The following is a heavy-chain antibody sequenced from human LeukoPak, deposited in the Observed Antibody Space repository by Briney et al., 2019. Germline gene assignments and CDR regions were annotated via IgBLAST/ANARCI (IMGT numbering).Heavy chain of an antibody. CDR3: AHGVFGSSSSVALDY. V-gene: IGHV3-74*01. J-gene: IGHJ4*02. CDR1: GFIFSSYW. CDR2: ITSDGRST. Sequence: GGSLRLSCAAAGFIFSSYWMRWVRQVPGKGLVWVSRITSDGRSTSHADPVTCRVTTSRDNAKPTMYLQMNSLRAEDTAIHYCAHGVFGSSSSVALDYWGQGTLVTVSS. D-gene: IGHD2-2*01.